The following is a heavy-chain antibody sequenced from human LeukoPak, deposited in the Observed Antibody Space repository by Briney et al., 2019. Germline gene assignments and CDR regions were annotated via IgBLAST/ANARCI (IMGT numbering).Heavy chain of an antibody. J-gene: IGHJ4*02. CDR1: GFTFSSYA. V-gene: IGHV3-23*01. CDR2: ISGSGGST. Sequence: PGGSLRLSCPASGFTFSSYAMSWVRQAPGKGLEWVSAISGSGGSTYYADSVKGRFTISRDNSKNTLYLQMNSLGAEDTAVYYCAKDGMATISYYFDYWGQGTLVTVSS. CDR3: AKDGMATISYYFDY. D-gene: IGHD5-24*01.